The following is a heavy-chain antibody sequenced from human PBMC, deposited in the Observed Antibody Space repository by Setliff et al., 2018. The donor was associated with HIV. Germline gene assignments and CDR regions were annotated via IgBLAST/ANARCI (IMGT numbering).Heavy chain of an antibody. D-gene: IGHD3-3*01. CDR3: ARVVDRDYDFWSAYEY. J-gene: IGHJ4*02. CDR1: GYTFTAHH. V-gene: IGHV1-2*02. CDR2: IIPKSGET. Sequence: ASVKVSCKSSGYTFTAHHIHWVRQAPGQGPEWMGWIIPKSGETSYAEKFRGRVTMTRDTSLSTAYMELSGLTSDDTAVYYCARVVDRDYDFWSAYEYWGQGTMVTVSS.